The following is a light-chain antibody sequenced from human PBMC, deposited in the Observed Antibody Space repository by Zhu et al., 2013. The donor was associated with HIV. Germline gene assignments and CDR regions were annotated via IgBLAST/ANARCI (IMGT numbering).Light chain of an antibody. CDR1: QSVSSSF. Sequence: DIVLTQSPGTLSLSPGDTATLSCRASQSVSSSFLAWYQQKPGQAPRLLIYDASNRASGIPARFRGSGSGTDFTLTISSLEPEDFAVYYCQQRNTWITFGQGTRLEI. CDR2: DAS. V-gene: IGKV3D-20*02. J-gene: IGKJ5*01. CDR3: QQRNTWIT.